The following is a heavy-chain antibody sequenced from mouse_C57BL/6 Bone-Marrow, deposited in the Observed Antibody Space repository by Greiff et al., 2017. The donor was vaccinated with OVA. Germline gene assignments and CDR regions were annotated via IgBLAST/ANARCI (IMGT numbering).Heavy chain of an antibody. CDR2: ISAGGSCT. CDR3: ERDRGSYYAMDD. Sequence: EVKVVESGGGLVKPGGSLKLSCAASGFTFSSYAMPWVRQTPEKRLEWVATISAGGSCTYYPDNVKGRFTISRDTAKNNLYLQMRHLKSEDTAIYYYERDRGSYYAMDDWGQGTTVTVSS. CDR1: GFTFSSYA. V-gene: IGHV5-4*01. J-gene: IGHJ4*01. D-gene: IGHD1-1*02.